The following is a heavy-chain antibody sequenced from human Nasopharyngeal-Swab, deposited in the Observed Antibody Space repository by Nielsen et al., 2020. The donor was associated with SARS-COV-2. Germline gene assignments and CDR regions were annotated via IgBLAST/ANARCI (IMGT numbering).Heavy chain of an antibody. CDR1: GYTFTSYA. J-gene: IGHJ6*02. CDR3: AKSLVPYYYYGMDV. CDR2: INAGNGNT. Sequence: ASVKVSCKASGYTFTSYARHWVRQAPGQRLEWMGWINAGNGNTKYSQKFQGRVTITRDTSASTAYMELSSLRSEDTAVYYCAKSLVPYYYYGMDVWGQGTTVTVSS. D-gene: IGHD2-8*02. V-gene: IGHV1-3*01.